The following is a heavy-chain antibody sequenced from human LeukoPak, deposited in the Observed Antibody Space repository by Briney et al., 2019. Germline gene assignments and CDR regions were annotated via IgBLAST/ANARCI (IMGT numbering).Heavy chain of an antibody. D-gene: IGHD4-11*01. CDR3: TRLPLDYSVDY. CDR2: VSYFGTT. V-gene: IGHV4-39*01. J-gene: IGHJ4*02. CDR1: GDSISNTAYW. Sequence: SETLSLTCTVSGDSISNTAYWWGWIRQSPGKGLEWIGSVSYFGTTSYNPSLKSRVTMSIDTSKKQFSLQLSSVTAADTAVYYCTRLPLDYSVDYWGQGGLVSVSS.